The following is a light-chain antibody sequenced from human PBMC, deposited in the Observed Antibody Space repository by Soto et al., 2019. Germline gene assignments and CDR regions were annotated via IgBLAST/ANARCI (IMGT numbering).Light chain of an antibody. J-gene: IGKJ5*01. CDR2: GAS. V-gene: IGKV3-20*01. CDR3: QQYGGSPPIT. Sequence: EIVLTQSPGTLSLSPGERATLSCRASQSVGSTYLAWYQQKPGQAPRLLIHGASSRATGIPDRFSGSGSGTDFTLTISRLEPEDFAVYYCQQYGGSPPITFGQGTRLEIK. CDR1: QSVGSTY.